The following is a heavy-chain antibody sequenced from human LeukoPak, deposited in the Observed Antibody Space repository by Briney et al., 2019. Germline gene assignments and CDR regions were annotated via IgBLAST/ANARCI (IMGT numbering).Heavy chain of an antibody. CDR3: ARGPLYYYGSGSYQTSLFDY. J-gene: IGHJ4*02. Sequence: SETLSLTCTVSGGSISSGGYYWSWIRQPPGKGLEWIGSIYYSGSTYYNPSLKSRVTISVDTSKNQFSLKLSSVTAADTAVYYCARGPLYYYGSGSYQTSLFDYWGQGTLVTVSS. D-gene: IGHD3-10*01. CDR2: IYYSGST. CDR1: GGSISSGGYY. V-gene: IGHV4-39*07.